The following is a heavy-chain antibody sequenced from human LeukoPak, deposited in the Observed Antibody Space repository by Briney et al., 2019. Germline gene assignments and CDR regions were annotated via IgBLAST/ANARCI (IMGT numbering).Heavy chain of an antibody. J-gene: IGHJ3*02. CDR1: GFTFSNYE. D-gene: IGHD4-17*01. V-gene: IGHV3-48*03. CDR3: AGRSTVTTSGAFDI. CDR2: ISSSGSDI. Sequence: GGSLRLSCAASGFTFSNYEMHWVRQAPGKGLEWVSYISSSGSDIYYADSVKGRFTISRDNAKNSLYLHMNSLRAEDTAVYYCAGRSTVTTSGAFDIWGQGTMVTVSS.